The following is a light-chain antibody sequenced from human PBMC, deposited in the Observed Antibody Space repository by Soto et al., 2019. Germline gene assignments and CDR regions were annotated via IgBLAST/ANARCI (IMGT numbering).Light chain of an antibody. CDR1: SSDVGGYNY. J-gene: IGLJ1*01. Sequence: QSALTQPPSASGSPGQSVTISCTGTSSDVGGYNYVSWYQQHPGKAPKLMIYEVSKRPSGVPDRFSGSKSANTASLTVAGLHAEDEAYYYCSSYAGSNNSDVVGNGTKDAAL. CDR3: SSYAGSNNSDV. CDR2: EVS. V-gene: IGLV2-8*01.